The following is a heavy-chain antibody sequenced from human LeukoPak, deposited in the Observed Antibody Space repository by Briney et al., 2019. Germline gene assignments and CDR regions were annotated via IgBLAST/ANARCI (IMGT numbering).Heavy chain of an antibody. Sequence: GASVKVSCKASGYTFTGYYMHWVRQTPGQGLEWMGWINPNSGGTNYAQKFQGRVTMTRDTSISTAYMELSRLRSDDTAVYYCARVLIAAAGTDYWGQGTLVTVSS. CDR2: INPNSGGT. CDR3: ARVLIAAAGTDY. V-gene: IGHV1-2*02. CDR1: GYTFTGYY. J-gene: IGHJ4*02. D-gene: IGHD6-13*01.